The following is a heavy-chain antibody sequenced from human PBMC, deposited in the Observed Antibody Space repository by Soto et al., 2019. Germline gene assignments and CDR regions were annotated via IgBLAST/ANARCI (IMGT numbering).Heavy chain of an antibody. J-gene: IGHJ4*01. V-gene: IGHV3-48*02. Sequence: PGGTLSLSCAASGFTFSSHTLNWVRQAPGEGLEWVSYISTSGISLYYADSVKGRFTISRDNAKHSLYLQMNSLRDDDMAVYYCERGGPHLEFDYWGQGTLVTVSS. D-gene: IGHD3-16*01. CDR1: GFTFSSHT. CDR2: ISTSGISL. CDR3: ERGGPHLEFDY.